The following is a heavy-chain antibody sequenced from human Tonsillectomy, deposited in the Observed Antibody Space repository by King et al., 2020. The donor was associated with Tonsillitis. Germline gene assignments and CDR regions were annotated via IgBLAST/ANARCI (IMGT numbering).Heavy chain of an antibody. V-gene: IGHV3-23*04. CDR2: ISGSGGST. J-gene: IGHJ6*02. D-gene: IGHD2-21*02. CDR3: AKDQTAGKNSSYYVMDV. CDR1: GFTFSSCA. Sequence: VQLVESGGGLVQPGGSLRLSCAASGFTFSSCAMSWVRQAPGKGLEWVSTISGSGGSTYYADSVKGRFTISRDNSKNTLYLKMNSLRAEDTAVYYCAKDQTAGKNSSYYVMDVWGQGTTVTVS.